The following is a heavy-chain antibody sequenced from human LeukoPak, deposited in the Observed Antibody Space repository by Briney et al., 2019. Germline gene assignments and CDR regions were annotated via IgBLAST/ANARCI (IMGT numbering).Heavy chain of an antibody. J-gene: IGHJ4*02. V-gene: IGHV3-7*01. D-gene: IGHD4-17*01. CDR3: ARHGDYCFDL. Sequence: GGSLELSCAASGFTFSSRWMGWVRQAPGKGLEWVANIRNDGLTQYYLDSVKGRLTISRDNAKDSLSLQMNSLRAEDTAVYFCARHGDYCFDLWGQGTLVTVSS. CDR1: GFTFSSRW. CDR2: IRNDGLTQ.